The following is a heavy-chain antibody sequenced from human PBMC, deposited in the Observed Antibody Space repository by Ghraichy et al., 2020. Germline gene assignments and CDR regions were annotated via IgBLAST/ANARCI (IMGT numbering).Heavy chain of an antibody. CDR2: IYYSGST. Sequence: SETLSLTCTVSGGSISSISYYWGWIRQPPGEGLEWIGIIYYSGSTYYNPSLKSRVTTSVDTSKNQFSLKLSSVTAADTAVYYCATGLTYYYDSSGYYSSSFDYWGQGTLVTVSS. J-gene: IGHJ4*02. V-gene: IGHV4-39*01. CDR3: ATGLTYYYDSSGYYSSSFDY. CDR1: GGSISSISYY. D-gene: IGHD3-22*01.